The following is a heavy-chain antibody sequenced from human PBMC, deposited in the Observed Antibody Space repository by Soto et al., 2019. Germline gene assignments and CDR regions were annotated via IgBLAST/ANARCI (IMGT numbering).Heavy chain of an antibody. D-gene: IGHD2-2*01. V-gene: IGHV4-39*01. CDR3: ARAVVVPAPAYYFDY. CDR2: IYYSGST. Sequence: SETLSLTCTVSGGSISSSSYYWGWIRQPPGKGLEWIGSIYYSGSTYYNPSLKSRVTISVDTSKNQFSLKLSSVTAADTAVYYCARAVVVPAPAYYFDYWGQGTLVTV. CDR1: GGSISSSSYY. J-gene: IGHJ4*02.